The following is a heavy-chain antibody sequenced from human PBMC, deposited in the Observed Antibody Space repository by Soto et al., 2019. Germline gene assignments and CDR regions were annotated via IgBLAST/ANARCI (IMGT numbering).Heavy chain of an antibody. Sequence: GGSLRLSCAASGFTFSSYAMHWVRQAPGKGLEWVAVISYDGSNKYYADSVKGRFTISRDNSKNTLYLQMNSLRAEDTAVYYCASGGTVTTRRGNYYYYGMDVWGQGTTVTVSS. D-gene: IGHD4-17*01. J-gene: IGHJ6*02. CDR2: ISYDGSNK. CDR1: GFTFSSYA. CDR3: ASGGTVTTRRGNYYYYGMDV. V-gene: IGHV3-30-3*01.